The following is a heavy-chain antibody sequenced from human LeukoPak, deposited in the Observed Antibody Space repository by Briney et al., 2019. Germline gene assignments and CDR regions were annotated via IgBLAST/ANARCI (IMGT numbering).Heavy chain of an antibody. V-gene: IGHV1-8*01. Sequence: ASVKVSCKASGYTFTSYDINWVRQATGQGLEWMGWMNPNSGNTVYAQKFQGRVTMARNTSISTAYMELSSLRSEDTAVYYCARGAGDSDAFDIWGQGTMVTVSS. CDR2: MNPNSGNT. D-gene: IGHD3-16*01. CDR1: GYTFTSYD. CDR3: ARGAGDSDAFDI. J-gene: IGHJ3*02.